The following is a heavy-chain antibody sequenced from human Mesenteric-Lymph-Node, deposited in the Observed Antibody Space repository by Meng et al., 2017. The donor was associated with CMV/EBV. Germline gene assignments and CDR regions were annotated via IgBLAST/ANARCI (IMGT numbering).Heavy chain of an antibody. D-gene: IGHD2-15*01. CDR3: ASPGAATEYFFVY. V-gene: IGHV3-21*01. CDR2: ISSSSSYI. CDR1: GFSFSSYS. Sequence: GESLKISCAASGFSFSSYSMNWVRQAPGKGLEWVSSISSSSSYIYYADSVKGRFTISRDNAKNSLYLQMNSLRAEDTAVYYCASPGAATEYFFVYWGQGTLVTVSS. J-gene: IGHJ4*02.